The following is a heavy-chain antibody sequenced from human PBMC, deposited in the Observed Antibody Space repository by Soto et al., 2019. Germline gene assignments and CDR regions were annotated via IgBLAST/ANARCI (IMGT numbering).Heavy chain of an antibody. J-gene: IGHJ5*02. Sequence: GGFLRVSCGVSGFSFNTYWTSWVRQAPGKGLEWVANIKRDGRDKYYVDSVKGRFTISRDNAKNSLYLQMNSLRVEDTAVYYCAREKAAVSPWGQGTLVTVSS. CDR3: AREKAAVSP. D-gene: IGHD6-13*01. CDR2: IKRDGRDK. CDR1: GFSFNTYW. V-gene: IGHV3-7*01.